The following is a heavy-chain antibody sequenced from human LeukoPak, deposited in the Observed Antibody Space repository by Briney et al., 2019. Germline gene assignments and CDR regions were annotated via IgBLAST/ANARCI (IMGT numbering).Heavy chain of an antibody. J-gene: IGHJ3*02. CDR1: GGTFSSYA. CDR2: IIPILGIA. CDR3: ARDVTMVRGGGNAFDI. D-gene: IGHD3-10*01. Sequence: SVKVSCKASGGTFSSYAISWVRQAPGQGLEWMGRIIPILGIANYAQKFQGRVTITADKSTSTAYMELSSLRSDDTAVYYCARDVTMVRGGGNAFDIWGQGTMVTVSS. V-gene: IGHV1-69*04.